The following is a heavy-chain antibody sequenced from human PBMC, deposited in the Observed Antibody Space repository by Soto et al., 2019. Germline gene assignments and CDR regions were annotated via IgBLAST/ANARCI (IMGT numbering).Heavy chain of an antibody. CDR1: GFTFNHYG. CDR2: ISGSGGTT. V-gene: IGHV3-23*01. D-gene: IGHD6-6*01. CDR3: AKVIVLGASTIEF. Sequence: EQLLESGGGLVQPGGSLTLSCAASGFTFNHYGMAWVRQAPGKGLEWVSVISGSGGTTYYADSVKGRFNISRDNSKSTVYLQMNSLRVEDTALYSCAKVIVLGASTIEFWGPGTLVTVSS. J-gene: IGHJ4*02.